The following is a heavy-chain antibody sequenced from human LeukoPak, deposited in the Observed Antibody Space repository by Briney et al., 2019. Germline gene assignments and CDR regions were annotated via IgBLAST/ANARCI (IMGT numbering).Heavy chain of an antibody. J-gene: IGHJ4*02. Sequence: GGALRLSCAASGCTFSTYAVNGVRQAPGKGLEGVSSISSSGGTTYYADSVKGRFIISRDNSKNTLYLRMNSLRAEDTAIYYCAKDRNAWPTNFDSWGQGTLVTVSA. D-gene: IGHD5-24*01. V-gene: IGHV3-23*01. CDR3: AKDRNAWPTNFDS. CDR2: ISSSGGTT. CDR1: GCTFSTYA.